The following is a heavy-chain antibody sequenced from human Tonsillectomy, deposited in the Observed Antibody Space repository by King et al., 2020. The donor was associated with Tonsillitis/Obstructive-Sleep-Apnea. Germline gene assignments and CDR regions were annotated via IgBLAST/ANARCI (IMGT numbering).Heavy chain of an antibody. Sequence: VQLVESGAEVKKPGESLKISCKGSGYSFTKYWIGWVRQMPGKGLEWRGIIYPGDSDTRYSPSFQGQVTIPADKSNKTTYLQWSRLKASDTAMYYCARRRLVVVVDPPEFDAFDIGGQGTMVTVPS. J-gene: IGHJ3*02. CDR3: ARRRLVVVVDPPEFDAFDI. V-gene: IGHV5-51*01. CDR1: GYSFTKYW. D-gene: IGHD2-15*01. CDR2: IYPGDSDT.